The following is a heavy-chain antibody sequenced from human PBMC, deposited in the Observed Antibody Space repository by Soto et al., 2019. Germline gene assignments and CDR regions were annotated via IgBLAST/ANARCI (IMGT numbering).Heavy chain of an antibody. CDR2: IIPIFGSA. D-gene: IGHD2-21*01. V-gene: IGHV1-69*12. CDR1: GGNFRFYA. J-gene: IGHJ3*02. Sequence: QVQLVQSGAEVKKPGSSVKVSCKASGGNFRFYAISWVRQAPGQGLEWLGGIIPIFGSANYAQKFEGRVTINADESTTTAYMEMSSLYSEDTAVYYCARDRQHVALVDAFDTWGQGTRVTVSS. CDR3: ARDRQHVALVDAFDT.